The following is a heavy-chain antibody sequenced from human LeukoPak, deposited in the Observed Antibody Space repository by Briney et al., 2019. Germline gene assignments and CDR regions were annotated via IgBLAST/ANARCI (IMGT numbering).Heavy chain of an antibody. CDR3: ARDFSINLNY. Sequence: GGSLRLSCAASGFTFSSYSMNWVRQAPGRGLEWVSYINSGSTPIYYADSVQGRFTISRDNAKNSLYLQMNSLRAEDTAVYYCARDFSINLNYWGQGILVTVSS. CDR2: INSGSTPI. J-gene: IGHJ4*02. D-gene: IGHD3-10*01. CDR1: GFTFSSYS. V-gene: IGHV3-48*01.